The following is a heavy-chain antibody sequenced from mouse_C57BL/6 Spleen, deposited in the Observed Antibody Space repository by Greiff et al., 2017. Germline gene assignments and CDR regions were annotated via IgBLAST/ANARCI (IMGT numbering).Heavy chain of an antibody. CDR2: IWSGGST. J-gene: IGHJ3*01. D-gene: IGHD1-1*01. CDR3: AKKGDYGSNFGFAY. CDR1: GFSLTSYG. V-gene: IGHV2-4*01. Sequence: QVQLQQSGPGLVQPSQSLSITCTVSGFSLTSYGVHWVRQPPGKGLEWLGVIWSGGSTDYNAAFISRLSIGKDNSKSQVFFKMNSLQADDTAIYYCAKKGDYGSNFGFAYWGQGTLVTVSA.